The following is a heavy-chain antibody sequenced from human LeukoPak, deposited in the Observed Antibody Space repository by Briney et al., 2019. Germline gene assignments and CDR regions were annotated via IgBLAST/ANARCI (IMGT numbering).Heavy chain of an antibody. J-gene: IGHJ4*02. D-gene: IGHD5-24*01. CDR3: ARRSRRDGGYFAY. CDR1: GYSFTNYW. CDR2: IYPDDSDT. V-gene: IGHV5-51*01. Sequence: GESLKISCKASGYSFTNYWHGWVRQMPGKGLEWMGIIYPDDSDTRYNPSFQGQVTMSADKSISTAYLQWSSLKASDTAMYYCARRSRRDGGYFAYWGQGTLVAVSS.